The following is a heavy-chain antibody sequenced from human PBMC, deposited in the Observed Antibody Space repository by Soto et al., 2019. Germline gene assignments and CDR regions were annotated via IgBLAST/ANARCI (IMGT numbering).Heavy chain of an antibody. D-gene: IGHD5-12*01. CDR3: ARDSCYAGY. CDR1: GYTFTN. J-gene: IGHJ4*02. V-gene: IGHV1-3*01. CDR2: NNADNGNT. Sequence: QGQLLQSGAEVKRPGASLKSSFKASGYTFTNIHWVRQAHGQRLEWIGWNNADNGNTKYSQNFPDRVNITRDTSANTAYMELSSLRYEDTAVYYCARDSCYAGYWGQVTLVTVS.